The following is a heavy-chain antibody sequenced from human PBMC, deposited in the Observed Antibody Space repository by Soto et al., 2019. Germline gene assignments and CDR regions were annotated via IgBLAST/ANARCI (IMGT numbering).Heavy chain of an antibody. D-gene: IGHD3-10*01. V-gene: IGHV1-46*03. Sequence: ASVKVSCKASGYTFTSYYMHWVRQAPGQGLEWMGIINPSGGSTSYAQKFQGRVTMTRDTSTSTVYMELSSLRSEDTAVYYCARGGDVLLWFGELSYILPNFRYWGQGTLVTVS. CDR1: GYTFTSYY. CDR3: ARGGDVLLWFGELSYILPNFRY. J-gene: IGHJ4*02. CDR2: INPSGGST.